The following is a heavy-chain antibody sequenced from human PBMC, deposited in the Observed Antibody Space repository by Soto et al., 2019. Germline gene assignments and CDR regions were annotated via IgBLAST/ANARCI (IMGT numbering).Heavy chain of an antibody. CDR2: INPNSGST. D-gene: IGHD4-4*01. CDR1: GYIFTSYY. Sequence: QVQLVQSGAEVKKPGASVKVSCKASGYIFTSYYVHWVRQAPGQGLEWMGIINPNSGSTSYAQKFQGRFTMTRDTSTSTVYMELSSLRSEDTAVYYCASLDYIEGASWGQGTLVTVSS. J-gene: IGHJ5*02. V-gene: IGHV1-46*01. CDR3: ASLDYIEGAS.